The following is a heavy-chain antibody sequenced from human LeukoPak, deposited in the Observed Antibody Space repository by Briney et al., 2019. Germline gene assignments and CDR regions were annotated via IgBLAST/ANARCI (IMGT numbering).Heavy chain of an antibody. V-gene: IGHV3-74*01. Sequence: GGSLRLSCTASGFTFSTYWMHWVHQAPGKGLVWVSRINSVGSSTSYADSVKGRFTISRDNAKNTLYLQMNSLRAEDTAVYFCARAVYHYDTSDSWFDPWGQGTRVTVSS. CDR3: ARAVYHYDTSDSWFDP. CDR1: GFTFSTYW. CDR2: INSVGSST. J-gene: IGHJ5*02. D-gene: IGHD3-22*01.